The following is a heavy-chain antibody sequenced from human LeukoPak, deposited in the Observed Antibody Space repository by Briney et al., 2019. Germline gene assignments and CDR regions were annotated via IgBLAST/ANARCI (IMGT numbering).Heavy chain of an antibody. Sequence: GGSLRLSCAASGFTVSSNYMSWVRQAPGKGLEWVSVIYSGGGTFYADSVTGRFTISRDSSKNTLYLQMNSLRVEDTAVYYCASTVDSGRSYYFDHWGQGTLVTVSS. D-gene: IGHD1-26*01. CDR2: IYSGGGT. CDR1: GFTVSSNY. V-gene: IGHV3-53*01. J-gene: IGHJ4*02. CDR3: ASTVDSGRSYYFDH.